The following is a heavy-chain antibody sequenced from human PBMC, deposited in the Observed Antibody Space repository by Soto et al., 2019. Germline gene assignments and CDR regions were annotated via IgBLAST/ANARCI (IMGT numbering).Heavy chain of an antibody. CDR3: ARDYIGGTILGY. J-gene: IGHJ4*02. CDR1: GFTFSSYS. Sequence: EVQLVESGGGLVKPGGSLRLSCAASGFTFSSYSMNWVRQAPGKGLEWVSSISSSSSYIYYADLVKGRFTISRDNAKNSLYLQMNSLIAEDTAVYYCARDYIGGTILGYWGQGTLVTVSS. V-gene: IGHV3-21*01. CDR2: ISSSSSYI. D-gene: IGHD3-9*01.